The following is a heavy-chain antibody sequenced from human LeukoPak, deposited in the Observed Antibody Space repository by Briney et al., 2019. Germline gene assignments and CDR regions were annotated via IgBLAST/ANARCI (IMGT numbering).Heavy chain of an antibody. J-gene: IGHJ3*02. V-gene: IGHV5-51*01. Sequence: GESLKISCKGSGYSLTSYWIGWVRQMPGKGLEWMGIIYPGDSDTRYSPSFQGQVTISADKSISTAFLQWSSLKASDTAMYYCASGYGDYGGWSAFDIWGQGTMVTVSS. CDR1: GYSLTSYW. D-gene: IGHD4-17*01. CDR2: IYPGDSDT. CDR3: ASGYGDYGGWSAFDI.